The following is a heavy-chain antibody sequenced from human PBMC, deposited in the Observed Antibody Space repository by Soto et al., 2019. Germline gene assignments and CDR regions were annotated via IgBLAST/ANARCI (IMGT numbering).Heavy chain of an antibody. CDR3: AKNGKLPYYYYGTDV. Sequence: ASVKVSCKASGYTFTRYGISWVRQAPGQGLEWMGWISGYNGDTNYAQKVQGRVTMTIDTSTSTAYMELRSLTSDDTAIYYCAKNGKLPYYYYGTDVWGKGTTGTGSS. CDR2: ISGYNGDT. D-gene: IGHD1-26*01. J-gene: IGHJ6*04. CDR1: GYTFTRYG. V-gene: IGHV1-18*01.